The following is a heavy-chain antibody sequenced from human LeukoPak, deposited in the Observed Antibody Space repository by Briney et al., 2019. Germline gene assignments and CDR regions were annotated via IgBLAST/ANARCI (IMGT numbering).Heavy chain of an antibody. CDR3: ARDLGDIRAFDY. CDR2: ISASGAST. D-gene: IGHD2-15*01. J-gene: IGHJ4*02. Sequence: GGSLRLSCAASGFTFSNYGMTWVRQAPGKGLEWVSAISASGASTYHADSVKGQFTISRDNSKNTLYLQMDSLRADDTAVYYCARDLGDIRAFDYWGQGTLVTVSS. CDR1: GFTFSNYG. V-gene: IGHV3-23*01.